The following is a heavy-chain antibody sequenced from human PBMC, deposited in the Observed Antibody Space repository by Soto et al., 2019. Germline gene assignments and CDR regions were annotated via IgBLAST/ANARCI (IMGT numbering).Heavy chain of an antibody. CDR3: ARDWRQMSRGGFFDY. Sequence: QVRLVQSGAEVKKPGSSVKLSCKVSGGNSNSYSIAWVRQSPGQGLQWLGTIVPLSGTPNHAQQFQARVTITADTSTNTAYLELRSLRSEDTAIYYGARDWRQMSRGGFFDYWGKGSLVPIS. CDR1: GGNSNSYS. CDR2: IVPLSGTP. J-gene: IGHJ4*02. D-gene: IGHD3-16*01. V-gene: IGHV1-69*06.